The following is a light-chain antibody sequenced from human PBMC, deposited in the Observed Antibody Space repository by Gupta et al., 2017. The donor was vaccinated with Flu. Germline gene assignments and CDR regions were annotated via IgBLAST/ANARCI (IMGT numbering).Light chain of an antibody. Sequence: AIQMTQSPSSLSASVGDRVTITCRASQDIRNTLGGYQQKPGKAPKLLMYNVSTLQSGVPSKFSGSGSGTDFTLTISSLQPEDLATYYCLHDDNYPLTFGGGTKVEIK. CDR1: QDIRNT. CDR3: LHDDNYPLT. J-gene: IGKJ4*01. V-gene: IGKV1-6*01. CDR2: NVS.